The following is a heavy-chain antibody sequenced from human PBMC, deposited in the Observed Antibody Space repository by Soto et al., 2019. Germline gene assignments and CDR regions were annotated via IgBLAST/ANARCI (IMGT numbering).Heavy chain of an antibody. Sequence: QVQLVESGGGVVQPGRSLRLSCAASGFTFSSYGMHWVRQAPGKGLEWVAVIWYDGSNKYYADSVKGRFTISRDNSKNTLYLQMNSLRAEDTAVYYCVRDQIAVAGTAYYYGMDVWGQGTTVTVSS. J-gene: IGHJ6*02. D-gene: IGHD6-19*01. V-gene: IGHV3-33*01. CDR1: GFTFSSYG. CDR3: VRDQIAVAGTAYYYGMDV. CDR2: IWYDGSNK.